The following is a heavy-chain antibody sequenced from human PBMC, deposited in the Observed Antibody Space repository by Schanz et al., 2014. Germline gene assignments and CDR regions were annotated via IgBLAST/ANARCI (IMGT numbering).Heavy chain of an antibody. CDR2: ITTGGNT. V-gene: IGHV3-23*01. CDR1: GFTFSTYA. D-gene: IGHD2-15*01. CDR3: SKDKQGSRSDDS. J-gene: IGHJ5*01. Sequence: VQLLQSGGALVQPGGSLRLSCSASGFTFSTYAMSWARQTPGKGLEWVSSITTGGNTYYRDSVKGRFIVSRDNSKNTLYWEMNRLRVDDTAVYYCSKDKQGSRSDDSWGQGTLVTVSS.